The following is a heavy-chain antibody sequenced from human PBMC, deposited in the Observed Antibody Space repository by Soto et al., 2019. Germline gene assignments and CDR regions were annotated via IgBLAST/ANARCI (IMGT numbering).Heavy chain of an antibody. CDR3: AHQLLTTYLFDY. Sequence: QITLKESGPTLVKPTQTLTLTCTFSGFSLSTSGVGVGWIRQPPGKALEWLALIYWDDDTRYSPSLKSRLTITKDTSKNQVVLTMTNMDPVDTATYYCAHQLLTTYLFDYWGQGTLVTVSS. J-gene: IGHJ4*02. CDR2: IYWDDDT. CDR1: GFSLSTSGVG. D-gene: IGHD2-2*01. V-gene: IGHV2-5*02.